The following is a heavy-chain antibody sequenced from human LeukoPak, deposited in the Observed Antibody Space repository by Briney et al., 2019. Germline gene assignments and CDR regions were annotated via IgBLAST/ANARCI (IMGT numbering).Heavy chain of an antibody. D-gene: IGHD2-21*02. J-gene: IGHJ6*02. Sequence: GRSLRLSCAASGFTFSSYGMHWVRQAPGKGLEWVAVISYDGRNKYYADSVKGRFTISRDNSKNTLYLQMNSLRAEDTAVYYCAKATVEGDPYYYYYGMDVWGQGTTVTVSS. CDR3: AKATVEGDPYYYYYGMDV. CDR2: ISYDGRNK. CDR1: GFTFSSYG. V-gene: IGHV3-30*18.